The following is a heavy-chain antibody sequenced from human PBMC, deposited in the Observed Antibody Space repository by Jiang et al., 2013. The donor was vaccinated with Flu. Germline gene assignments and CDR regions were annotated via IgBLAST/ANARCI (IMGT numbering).Heavy chain of an antibody. V-gene: IGHV4-39*01. Sequence: TCTVSGGSISSSSYYWGWIRQPPGKGLEWIGSIYYSGSTYYNPSLKSRVTISVDTSKNQFSLKLSSVTAADTAVYYCARPEYSSSSGMDVWGQGTTVTVSS. D-gene: IGHD6-6*01. CDR2: IYYSGST. CDR1: GGSISSSSYY. CDR3: ARPEYSSSSGMDV. J-gene: IGHJ6*02.